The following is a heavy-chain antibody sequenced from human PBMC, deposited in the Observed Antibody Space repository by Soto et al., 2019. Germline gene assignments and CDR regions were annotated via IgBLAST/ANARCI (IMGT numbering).Heavy chain of an antibody. J-gene: IGHJ4*02. CDR1: GFIFSNYA. V-gene: IGHV3-23*01. Sequence: PGGSLRLSCTASGFIFSNYAMFWVRQSPGKGLEWVSTIYAGGGTTHYADSVKGRFTISRDNSKNTLFLEMNSLTAEDTALYFCAKGQNSGTYRFYFDYWGQGALVTVSS. CDR2: IYAGGGTT. D-gene: IGHD1-26*01. CDR3: AKGQNSGTYRFYFDY.